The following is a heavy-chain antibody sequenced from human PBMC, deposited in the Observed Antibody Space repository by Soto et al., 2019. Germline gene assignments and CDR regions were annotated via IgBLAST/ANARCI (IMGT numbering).Heavy chain of an antibody. Sequence: ASVKVSCKASGYTFTSYYMHWVRQAPGQGLEWMGIINPSGGSTSYAQKFQGRVTMTRDTSTSTVYMELSSLRSEDTAVYYCARVGYHCSGGSCYSGAYYFDYWGQGTLVTVSS. CDR2: INPSGGST. CDR1: GYTFTSYY. D-gene: IGHD2-15*01. V-gene: IGHV1-46*01. J-gene: IGHJ4*02. CDR3: ARVGYHCSGGSCYSGAYYFDY.